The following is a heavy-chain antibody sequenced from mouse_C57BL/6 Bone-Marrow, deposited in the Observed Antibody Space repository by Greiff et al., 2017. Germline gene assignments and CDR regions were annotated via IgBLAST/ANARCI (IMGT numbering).Heavy chain of an antibody. D-gene: IGHD3-2*02. J-gene: IGHJ4*01. Sequence: VQLQQSGPELVKPGASVKMSCKASGYTFTDYYMHWVKQKPGKGLEWIGEIYPGSGNTYYNEKFKGKATLTADKSSSTAYMQLSSLTSEDSAVYFCARTLRQLRLRMDYWGQGTSVTVSS. CDR1: YTFTDYYM. CDR2: YPGSGNTY. V-gene: IGHV1-83*01. CDR3: RTLRQLRLRMDY.